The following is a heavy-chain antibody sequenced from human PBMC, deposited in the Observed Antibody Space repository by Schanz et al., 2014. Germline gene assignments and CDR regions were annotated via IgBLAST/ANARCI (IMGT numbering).Heavy chain of an antibody. CDR2: ITGASDHI. CDR1: GFIFGSSV. D-gene: IGHD3-10*01. Sequence: EVQLVESGGGLIQPGGSLRLSCAASGFIFGSSVMAWVRQAPGKGLEWVSGITGASDHIDYAESVKGRFTISRDNSKNTLYLQMNSLRPEDTAVYYCAKYRGYYRVSGSYRELEYWGQGTLVTVSP. V-gene: IGHV3-23*04. J-gene: IGHJ4*02. CDR3: AKYRGYYRVSGSYRELEY.